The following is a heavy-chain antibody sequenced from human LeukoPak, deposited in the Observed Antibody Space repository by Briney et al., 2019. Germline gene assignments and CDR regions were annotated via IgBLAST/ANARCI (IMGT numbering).Heavy chain of an antibody. D-gene: IGHD4-17*01. Sequence: GGSLRLSCAASGFTFSSYSMNWVRQAPGKGLEWVSYISSSSSTIYYADSVKGRFTISRDNAKNSLYLQMNSLRAEDTAVYYCARGNMFYGDYVNYYYGMDVWGQGTTVTVSS. CDR3: ARGNMFYGDYVNYYYGMDV. CDR1: GFTFSSYS. V-gene: IGHV3-48*01. CDR2: ISSSSSTI. J-gene: IGHJ6*02.